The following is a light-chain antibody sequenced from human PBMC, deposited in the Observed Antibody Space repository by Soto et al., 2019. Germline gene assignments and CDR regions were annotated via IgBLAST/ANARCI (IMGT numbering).Light chain of an antibody. CDR2: DSS. Sequence: DIQMTQSPSTLSASVGDRVTITCRASQRISSWLGWYQQKTGKAPKLLIYDSSSLERGVPSRFSGSGSGTEFPLALSSRQPDDFATYYCQDYNSYAPPVITVGPGTKVYIK. J-gene: IGKJ3*01. CDR1: QRISSW. CDR3: QDYNSYAPPVIT. V-gene: IGKV1-5*01.